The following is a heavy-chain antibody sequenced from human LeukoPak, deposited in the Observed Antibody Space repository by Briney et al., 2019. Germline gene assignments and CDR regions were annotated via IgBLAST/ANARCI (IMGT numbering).Heavy chain of an antibody. CDR2: IYLRGNT. CDR1: GGSISSSNW. J-gene: IGHJ4*02. V-gene: IGHV4-4*02. CDR3: ARGTITTVTDS. D-gene: IGHD4-17*01. Sequence: SETPSLTCAISGGSISSSNWWTWVRQPPGKRLEWVGEIYLRGNTNYNPSLESRVTISVDESRTQLSLTLESVTAADTAVYYCARGTITTVTDSWGPGTLVTVSS.